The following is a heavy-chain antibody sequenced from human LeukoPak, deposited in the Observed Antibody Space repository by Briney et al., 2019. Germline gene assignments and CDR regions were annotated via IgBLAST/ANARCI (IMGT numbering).Heavy chain of an antibody. CDR2: INHSGST. Sequence: SETLSLTCAVYGGSFSGYYWSWIRQPPGKGLEWIGEINHSGSTNYNPSLKSRVTISVDTSKNQFSLKLSSVTAADTAVYHCARVRLGHSAFDIWGQGTMVTVSS. CDR1: GGSFSGYY. CDR3: ARVRLGHSAFDI. V-gene: IGHV4-34*01. J-gene: IGHJ3*02. D-gene: IGHD3-9*01.